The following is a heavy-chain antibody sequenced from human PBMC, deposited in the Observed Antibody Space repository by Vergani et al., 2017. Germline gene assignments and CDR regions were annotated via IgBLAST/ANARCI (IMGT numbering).Heavy chain of an antibody. V-gene: IGHV3-9*01. CDR3: AKLCGYCSSTSCPIYYYMDV. J-gene: IGHJ6*03. CDR1: GFTFDDYA. D-gene: IGHD2-2*03. CDR2: ISWNSGSI. Sequence: EVQLLESGGGLVQPGGSLRLSCAASGFTFDDYAMHWVRQAPGKGLEWVSGISWNSGSIGYADSVKGRFTISRDNAKNSLYLQMNSLRAEDTALYYCAKLCGYCSSTSCPIYYYMDVWGKGTTVTVSS.